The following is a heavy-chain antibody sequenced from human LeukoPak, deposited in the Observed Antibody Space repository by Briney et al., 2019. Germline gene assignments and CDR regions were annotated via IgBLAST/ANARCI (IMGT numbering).Heavy chain of an antibody. Sequence: SETLSLTCTVSGGSISSSSYYWGWIRQPPGKGLEWIGSIHYSGSTYYNPPLKSRVTISVDTSKNQFSLKLSSVTAADTAVYYCARTVVVVAATPLDYFDYWGQGTLVTVSS. CDR1: GGSISSSSYY. V-gene: IGHV4-39*07. D-gene: IGHD2-15*01. CDR2: IHYSGST. J-gene: IGHJ4*02. CDR3: ARTVVVVAATPLDYFDY.